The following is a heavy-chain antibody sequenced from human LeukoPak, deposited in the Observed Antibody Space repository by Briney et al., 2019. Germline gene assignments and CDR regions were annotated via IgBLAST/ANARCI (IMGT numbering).Heavy chain of an antibody. D-gene: IGHD6-13*01. CDR1: GFTISSYA. V-gene: IGHV3-30-3*01. J-gene: IGHJ4*02. Sequence: GALRLSCAASGFTISSYAMHWVRQAPGKGLEWVAVISYDGSNKYYADSVKGRFTISRDNSKNTLYLQMNSLRAEDTAVYYCARGPRYSSSHFDYWGQGTLVTVSS. CDR2: ISYDGSNK. CDR3: ARGPRYSSSHFDY.